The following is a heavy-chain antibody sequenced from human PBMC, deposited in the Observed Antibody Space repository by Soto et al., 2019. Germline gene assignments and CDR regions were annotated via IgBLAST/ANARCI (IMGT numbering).Heavy chain of an antibody. J-gene: IGHJ5*02. V-gene: IGHV4-30-4*01. CDR3: ARVFPGRPQGFDP. CDR2: IYYSGST. Sequence: QVQLQESGPGLVKPAQTLALTCTVSGCSISSGDYYWSWIRQPPGQGLEWIGYIYYSGSTYYNPSLKRRFTISVETSKNQFSLKLSSVTAADTSGYYCARVFPGRPQGFDPWGQGTLVTVSS. D-gene: IGHD3-3*01. CDR1: GCSISSGDYY.